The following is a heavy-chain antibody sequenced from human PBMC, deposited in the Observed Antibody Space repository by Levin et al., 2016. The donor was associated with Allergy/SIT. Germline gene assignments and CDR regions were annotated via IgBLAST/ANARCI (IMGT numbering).Heavy chain of an antibody. D-gene: IGHD4-23*01. CDR1: GFTVSSNS. CDR3: ARDLIGGYGGNSY. J-gene: IGHJ4*02. Sequence: GGSLRLSCAASGFTVSSNSMTWVRQAPGKGLEWVSLIYTGGSTYYADSVKGRFTISRDNSKNTLYLQMNSLRAEDTAVYYCARDLIGGYGGNSYWGQGTLVTVSS. CDR2: IYTGGST. V-gene: IGHV3-53*01.